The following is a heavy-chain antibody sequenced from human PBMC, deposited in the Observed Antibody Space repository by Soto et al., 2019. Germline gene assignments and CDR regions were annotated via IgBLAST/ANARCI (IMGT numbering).Heavy chain of an antibody. CDR2: ISAYNGNT. D-gene: IGHD5-12*01. Sequence: ASVKVSCKASGYTFTSYGISWVRQAPGQGLEWMGWISAYNGNTNYAQKLQGRVTMTTDTSTSTAYMELRSLRSDDTAVYYCAREQSGYDLAIGAYYYYYMDVWGKGTTVTVSS. V-gene: IGHV1-18*01. CDR3: AREQSGYDLAIGAYYYYYMDV. CDR1: GYTFTSYG. J-gene: IGHJ6*03.